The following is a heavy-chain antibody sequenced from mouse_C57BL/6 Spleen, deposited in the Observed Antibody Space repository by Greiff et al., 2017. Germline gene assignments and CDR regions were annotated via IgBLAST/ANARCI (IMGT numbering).Heavy chain of an antibody. CDR2: IHPSDSDT. Sequence: QVQLQQPGAELVKPGASVKVSCKASGYTFTSYWMHWVKQRPGQGLEWIGRIHPSDSDTNYNQKFKGKATVTVDNSSSTAYMQLSSLTSEDSAVYCCAIWSCGSTFDYWGQGTTLTVSA. D-gene: IGHD1-1*01. CDR3: AIWSCGSTFDY. V-gene: IGHV1-74*01. CDR1: GYTFTSYW. J-gene: IGHJ2*01.